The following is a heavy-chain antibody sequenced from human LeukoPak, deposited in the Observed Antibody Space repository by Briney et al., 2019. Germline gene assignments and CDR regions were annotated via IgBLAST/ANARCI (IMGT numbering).Heavy chain of an antibody. V-gene: IGHV4-39*01. CDR3: ARQDGGYYYYYYMDV. J-gene: IGHJ6*03. CDR1: GGSISSSSYY. Sequence: PSETLSLTCTVSGGSISSSSYYWGWIRQPPGKGLEWIGSIYYSGSTYYNPSLKSRVTISVDTSKNQFSLKLSSVTAADTAVYYCARQDGGYYYYYYMDVWGKGTTVTVS. CDR2: IYYSGST.